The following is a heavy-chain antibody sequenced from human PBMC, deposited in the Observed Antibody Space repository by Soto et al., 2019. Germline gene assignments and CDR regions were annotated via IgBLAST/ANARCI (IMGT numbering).Heavy chain of an antibody. CDR1: GFTFSSYG. CDR2: IWYDGSNK. D-gene: IGHD1-26*01. Sequence: GGSLRLSCAASGFTFSSYGMHWVRQAPGKGLEWVAVIWYDGSNKYYADSVKGRFTISRDNSKNTLYLQMNSLRAEDTAVYYCARDPTEVGATYYFDDWGQGTLGTVSS. J-gene: IGHJ4*02. CDR3: ARDPTEVGATYYFDD. V-gene: IGHV3-33*01.